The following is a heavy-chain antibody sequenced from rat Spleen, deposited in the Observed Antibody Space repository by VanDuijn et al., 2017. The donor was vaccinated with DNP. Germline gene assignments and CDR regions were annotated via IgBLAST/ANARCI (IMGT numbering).Heavy chain of an antibody. CDR1: GFNFNDYW. D-gene: IGHD1-9*01. Sequence: EVKLVESGGGLVQPGRSLKLSCAASGFNFNDYWMDWVRQAPGKGLEWIGEINKDGSTINYSPSLKDKFTISRDNAQNTLYLHMNKLESEDTAIYYCASDILRVLHWGQGVMVTVSS. CDR2: INKDGSTI. CDR3: ASDILRVLH. V-gene: IGHV4-2*01. J-gene: IGHJ2*01.